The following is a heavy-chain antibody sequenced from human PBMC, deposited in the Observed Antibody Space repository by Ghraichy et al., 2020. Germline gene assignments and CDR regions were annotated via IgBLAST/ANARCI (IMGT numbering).Heavy chain of an antibody. V-gene: IGHV4-39*01. CDR2: IYYSGST. Sequence: SETLSLTCTVSGGSISSSSYYWGWIRQPPGKGLEWIGSIYYSGSTYYNPSLKSRVTISVDMSKNQFSLKLSSVTAADTAVYYCARRLRRRLYNWFDPWGQGTLVTVSS. J-gene: IGHJ5*02. CDR3: ARRLRRRLYNWFDP. CDR1: GGSISSSSYY. D-gene: IGHD5-12*01.